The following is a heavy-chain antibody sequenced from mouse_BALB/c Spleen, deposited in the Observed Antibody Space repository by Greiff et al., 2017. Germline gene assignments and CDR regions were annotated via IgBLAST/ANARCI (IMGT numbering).Heavy chain of an antibody. V-gene: IGHV5-9-4*01. J-gene: IGHJ2*01. D-gene: IGHD2-1*01. CDR1: GFTFSSYA. CDR3: ASRDCNLYFDY. CDR2: ISSGGSYT. Sequence: EVQLVESGGGLVKPGGSLKLSCAASGFTFSSYAMSWVRQSPEKRLEWVAEISSGGSYTYYPDTVTGRFTISRDNAKNTLYLEMSSLRSEDTAMYYCASRDCNLYFDYWGQGTTLTVSS.